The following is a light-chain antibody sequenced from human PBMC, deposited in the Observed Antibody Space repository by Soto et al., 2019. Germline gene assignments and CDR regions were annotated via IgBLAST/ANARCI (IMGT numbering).Light chain of an antibody. CDR1: SSDVGGYNY. CDR3: SSYTSSSTPV. V-gene: IGLV2-14*01. Sequence: QSVLTQPASVSGSPGQSIIISCTGTSSDVGGYNYVSWYQQHPGKAPKLMIYDVSNRPSGVSNRFSGSKSGNTASLTISGLQAEDEADYYCSSYTSSSTPVFGTGTKVTVL. J-gene: IGLJ1*01. CDR2: DVS.